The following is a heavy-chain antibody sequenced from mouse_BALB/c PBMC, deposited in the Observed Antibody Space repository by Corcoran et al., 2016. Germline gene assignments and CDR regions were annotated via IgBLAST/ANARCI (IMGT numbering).Heavy chain of an antibody. J-gene: IGHJ3*01. CDR1: GFNIKDTY. V-gene: IGHV14-3*02. D-gene: IGHD3-2*01. Sequence: EVQLQQSGAELVKPGASVKLSCTASGFNIKDTYMHWVKQRPEQGLEWIGRIDPANGNTKYDPKFQGKATITADTSSNTAYLQLSSLTSEYTAVYYCARGRGQLGLFAYWGQGTLVTVSA. CDR3: ARGRGQLGLFAY. CDR2: IDPANGNT.